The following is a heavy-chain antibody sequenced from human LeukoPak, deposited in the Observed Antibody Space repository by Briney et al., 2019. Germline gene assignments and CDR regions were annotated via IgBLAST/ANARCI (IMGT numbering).Heavy chain of an antibody. CDR1: GLTVSSSY. Sequence: GGSLRLSCAASGLTVSSSYMSWVRQAPGKGLERVSVIYSDGGTYYADSVKDRFTISRDNSKNTLYLQMNSLRAEDTALYYCARESSWSFDYWGQGTLVTVSS. CDR2: IYSDGGT. V-gene: IGHV3-66*01. CDR3: ARESSWSFDY. D-gene: IGHD6-13*01. J-gene: IGHJ4*02.